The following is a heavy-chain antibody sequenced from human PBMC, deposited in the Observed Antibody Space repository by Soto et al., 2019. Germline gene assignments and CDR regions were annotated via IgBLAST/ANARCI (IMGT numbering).Heavy chain of an antibody. V-gene: IGHV1-18*01. Sequence: ASVKVSCKASGYTFTSYGISWVRQAPGQGLEWMGWISAYNGNTNYAQKLQGRVTMTTDTSTSTAYMELRSLRSDDTAVYYCARGTGFDSSCWYFDYWGQGTLVTVSS. J-gene: IGHJ4*02. CDR3: ARGTGFDSSCWYFDY. D-gene: IGHD6-19*01. CDR1: GYTFTSYG. CDR2: ISAYNGNT.